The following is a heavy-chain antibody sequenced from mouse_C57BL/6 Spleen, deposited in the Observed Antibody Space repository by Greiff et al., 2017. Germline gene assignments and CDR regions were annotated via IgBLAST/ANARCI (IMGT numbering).Heavy chain of an antibody. J-gene: IGHJ4*01. V-gene: IGHV1-80*01. CDR2: IYPGDGDT. CDR1: GYAFSSYW. D-gene: IGHD2-1*01. CDR3: ASMVIPYAMDY. Sequence: QVQLQQSGAELVKPGASVKISCKASGYAFSSYWMNWVKQRPGKGLEWIGQIYPGDGDTNYNGKFKGKATLTADKSSSTAYMQLSSPTSEDSAVYFCASMVIPYAMDYWGQGTSVTVSS.